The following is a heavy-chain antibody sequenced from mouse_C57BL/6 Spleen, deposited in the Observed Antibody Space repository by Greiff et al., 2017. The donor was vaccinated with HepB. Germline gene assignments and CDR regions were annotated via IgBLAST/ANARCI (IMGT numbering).Heavy chain of an antibody. Sequence: EVQRVESGPELVKPGASVKMSCKASGYTFTDYNMHWVKQSHGKSLEWIGYINPNNGGTSYNQKFKGKATLTVNKSSSTAYMELRSLTSEDSAVYYCAYYGSSYTYFDVWGTGTTVTVSS. V-gene: IGHV1-22*01. CDR2: INPNNGGT. J-gene: IGHJ1*03. D-gene: IGHD1-1*01. CDR3: AYYGSSYTYFDV. CDR1: GYTFTDYN.